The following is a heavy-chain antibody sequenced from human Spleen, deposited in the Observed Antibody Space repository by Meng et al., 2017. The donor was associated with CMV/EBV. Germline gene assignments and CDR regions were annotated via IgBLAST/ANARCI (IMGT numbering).Heavy chain of an antibody. CDR1: GFSLSTSGVG. Sequence: SGPTLVKPTQTLTLTCTFSGFSLSTSGVGVGWIRQPPGKALEWLALIYWNDDKRYSPSLKSRLTITKDTSKNQVVLTMTNMDPVDTATYYCAHRHCSSTSCYSGWFDTWGQGTLVTVSS. D-gene: IGHD2-2*02. CDR3: AHRHCSSTSCYSGWFDT. V-gene: IGHV2-5*01. CDR2: IYWNDDK. J-gene: IGHJ5*02.